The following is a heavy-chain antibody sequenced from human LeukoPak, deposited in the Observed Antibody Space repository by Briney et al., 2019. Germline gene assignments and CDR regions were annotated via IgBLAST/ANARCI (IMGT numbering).Heavy chain of an antibody. CDR2: ISSSSSYT. V-gene: IGHV3-11*06. CDR3: ARVRYCSSTSCEGPYYFDY. CDR1: GFTFSDYY. J-gene: IGHJ4*02. Sequence: GGSLRLSCAASGFTFSDYYMSWIRQAPGKGLERVSYISSSSSYTNYADSVKGRFTISRDNAKNSLYLQMNSLRAEDTAVYYCARVRYCSSTSCEGPYYFDYWGQGTLVTVSS. D-gene: IGHD2-2*01.